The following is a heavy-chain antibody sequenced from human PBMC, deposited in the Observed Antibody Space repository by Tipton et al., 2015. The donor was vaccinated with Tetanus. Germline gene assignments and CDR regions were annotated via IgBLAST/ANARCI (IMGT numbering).Heavy chain of an antibody. Sequence: QLVQSGAEVKKPGASVKVSCKASGYTLTGYYIYWVRQAPGQGLEWMGWIDPNSGGTVYAQKFQGRVTMTRDTSISTAYMELTSLRSDDTAVYYCARDRGDYIYYGMDVWGPGTTVTVSS. J-gene: IGHJ6*02. CDR3: ARDRGDYIYYGMDV. D-gene: IGHD3-22*01. CDR1: GYTLTGYY. V-gene: IGHV1-2*02. CDR2: IDPNSGGT.